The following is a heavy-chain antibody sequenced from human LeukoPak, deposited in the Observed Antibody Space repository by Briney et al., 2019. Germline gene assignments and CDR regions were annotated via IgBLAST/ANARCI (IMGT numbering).Heavy chain of an antibody. CDR1: GFTLSRHW. CDR2: FSSEGTAT. J-gene: IGHJ6*02. V-gene: IGHV3-74*01. D-gene: IGHD6-19*01. CDR3: ARSGGWYYYGMDV. Sequence: PGGSPRLSCVASGFTLSRHWMHWVRQAPGKGLVWVSRFSSEGTATTYADSVKGRFTMSSDNAKNSLYLQMNSLRAEDTALYYCARSGGWYYYGMDVWGQGTTVTVSS.